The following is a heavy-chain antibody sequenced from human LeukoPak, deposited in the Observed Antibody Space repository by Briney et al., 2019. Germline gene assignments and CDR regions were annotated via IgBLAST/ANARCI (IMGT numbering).Heavy chain of an antibody. V-gene: IGHV4-59*01. CDR1: GGSISSYY. D-gene: IGHD2-15*01. Sequence: PSETLSLTCTVSGGSISSYYWSWIRQPPGKGLEWIGYIYYSGSTNYNPSLKSRVTIPVDTSKSQFSLKLSSVTAADTAVYYCARSVEGYCSGGSCYSYYYYMDVWGKGTTVTVSS. J-gene: IGHJ6*03. CDR3: ARSVEGYCSGGSCYSYYYYMDV. CDR2: IYYSGST.